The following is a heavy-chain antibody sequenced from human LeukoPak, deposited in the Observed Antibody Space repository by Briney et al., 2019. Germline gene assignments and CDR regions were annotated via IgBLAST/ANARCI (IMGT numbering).Heavy chain of an antibody. CDR3: ARGPTNYYDSSGYRYYYGMDV. J-gene: IGHJ6*02. CDR1: GGSISSGGYY. Sequence: SQTLSLTCTVSGGSISSGGYYWSWIRQHPGKGLEWIGYIYYSGSTNYNPSLKSRVTISVDTSKNQFSLKLSSVTAADTAVYYCARGPTNYYDSSGYRYYYGMDVWGQGTTVTVSS. V-gene: IGHV4-61*08. CDR2: IYYSGST. D-gene: IGHD3-22*01.